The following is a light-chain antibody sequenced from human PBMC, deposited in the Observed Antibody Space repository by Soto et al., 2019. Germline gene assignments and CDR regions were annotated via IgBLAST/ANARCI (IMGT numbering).Light chain of an antibody. Sequence: DIQMTQSPSTLSASIGGRVTITCRASESISSWLAWYQQKPGKAPKLLIYDVSSLESGVPSRFSGSGSGTEFTITISSLQPDDFATYDCQQYNSYPWTFGQGTKVDNK. CDR1: ESISSW. CDR2: DVS. V-gene: IGKV1-5*01. J-gene: IGKJ1*01. CDR3: QQYNSYPWT.